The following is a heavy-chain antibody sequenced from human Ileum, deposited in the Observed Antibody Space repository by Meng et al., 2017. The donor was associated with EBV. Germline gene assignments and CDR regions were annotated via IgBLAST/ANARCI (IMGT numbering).Heavy chain of an antibody. CDR3: ARGWDTAMDSG. Sequence: QVQLQDSGPGLVNPSEPLSLPCTVSGGSVSISSYYWSSIRQPPGKGLEWIGYIYYSGTTNYNPSLESRVTISVDTSKNQFSLKLRSVAASDTAVYYCARGWDTAMDSGWGQGTLVTVSS. J-gene: IGHJ4*02. CDR2: IYYSGTT. CDR1: GGSVSISSYY. D-gene: IGHD5-18*01. V-gene: IGHV4-61*01.